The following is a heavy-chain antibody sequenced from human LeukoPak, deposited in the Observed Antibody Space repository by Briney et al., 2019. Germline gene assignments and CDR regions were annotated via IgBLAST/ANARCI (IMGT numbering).Heavy chain of an antibody. CDR1: GFTFSSYW. CDR3: AYLNSHAFDI. V-gene: IGHV3-7*01. D-gene: IGHD1-7*01. Sequence: GGSLRLSCAASGFTFSSYWMSWVRQTPGKGLEWLANIKQDGNEKYYVDSVKGRFTISRDNAKNSLYLQMNSLRAEDTAVYYCAYLNSHAFDIWGQGTMVTVSS. CDR2: IKQDGNEK. J-gene: IGHJ3*02.